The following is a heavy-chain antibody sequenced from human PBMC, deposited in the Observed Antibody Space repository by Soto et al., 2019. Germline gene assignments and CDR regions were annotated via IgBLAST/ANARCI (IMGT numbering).Heavy chain of an antibody. CDR3: ARGESIAAAGTDVSYYYYMDV. J-gene: IGHJ6*03. CDR2: INSDGSST. D-gene: IGHD6-13*01. CDR1: GFTFSSYW. Sequence: PGGSLRLSCAASGFTFSSYWVHWVRQAPGKGLVWVSRINSDGSSTSYADSVKGRFTISRDNAKNTLYLQMNSLRAEDTAVYYCARGESIAAAGTDVSYYYYMDVWGKGTTVTVSS. V-gene: IGHV3-74*01.